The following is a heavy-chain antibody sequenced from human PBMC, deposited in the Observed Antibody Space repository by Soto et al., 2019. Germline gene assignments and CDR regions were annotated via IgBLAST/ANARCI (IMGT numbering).Heavy chain of an antibody. CDR1: GFIFTSNS. Sequence: PVGSLRLSCAASGFIFTSNSMNWVRQAPGKGLEWISYISSSGSTAYYASSVEGRFTISRDNANNSVYLQMDSLRAEDTALYYCTRAAWFPYLSFYWGQGALVTVSS. V-gene: IGHV3-48*04. CDR2: ISSSGSTA. J-gene: IGHJ4*02. CDR3: TRAAWFPYLSFY. D-gene: IGHD3-10*01.